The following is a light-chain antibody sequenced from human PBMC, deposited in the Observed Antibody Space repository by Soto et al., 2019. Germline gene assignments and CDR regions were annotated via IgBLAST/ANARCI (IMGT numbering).Light chain of an antibody. CDR2: LNSDGSH. CDR1: SGHSSYA. J-gene: IGLJ1*01. Sequence: QPVLTQSPSASASLGASVKLTCTLSSGHSSYAIAWHQQQLEKGPRYLMKLNSDGSHSKGDGIPDRFSGSSSGAERYLTISSLQSEDEADYYCQTWGTGIHVFGTGTKLTVL. V-gene: IGLV4-69*01. CDR3: QTWGTGIHV.